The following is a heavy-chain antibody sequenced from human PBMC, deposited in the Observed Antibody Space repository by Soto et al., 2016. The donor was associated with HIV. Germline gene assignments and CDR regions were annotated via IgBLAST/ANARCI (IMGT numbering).Heavy chain of an antibody. D-gene: IGHD4-17*01. V-gene: IGHV3-30*18. J-gene: IGHJ3*01. CDR3: TKVKRTVTYGRMMVLSF. CDR2: IWYDGNNR. CDR1: GFTFRTYG. Sequence: VQLVESGGGVAQPGRSLRLSCAASGFTFRTYGMNWVRQAPGKGLEWLAVIWYDGNNRYYADSVKGRFTISRDISKSTLYLEMNSLRVEDTAMYYCTKVKRTVTYGRMMVLSFWGQGTNGTPSPQ.